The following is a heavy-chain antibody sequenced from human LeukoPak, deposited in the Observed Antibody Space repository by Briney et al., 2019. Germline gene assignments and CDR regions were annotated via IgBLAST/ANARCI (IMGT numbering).Heavy chain of an antibody. V-gene: IGHV4-59*01. CDR1: GGSISSYY. D-gene: IGHD2-15*01. CDR2: IYYSGST. CDR3: ARAARVWSLSVGARFDY. Sequence: SETLSLTCTVPGGSISSYYWSWIRQPPGKGLEWIGYIYYSGSTNYNPSLKSRVTISVDTSKNQFSLKLSSVTAADTAVYYCARAARVWSLSVGARFDYWGQGTLVTVSS. J-gene: IGHJ4*02.